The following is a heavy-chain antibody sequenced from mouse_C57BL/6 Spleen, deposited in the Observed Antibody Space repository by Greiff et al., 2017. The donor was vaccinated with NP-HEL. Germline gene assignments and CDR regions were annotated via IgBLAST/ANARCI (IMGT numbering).Heavy chain of an antibody. CDR2: SRNKANDYTT. CDR3: ARDALPSMDY. D-gene: IGHD5-5*01. J-gene: IGHJ4*01. CDR1: GFTFSDFY. Sequence: EVKLVESGGGLVQSGRSLRLSCATSGFTFSDFYMEWVRQAPGKGLEWIAASRNKANDYTTEYSASVKGRFIVSRDTSQSILYLPMNALRAEDTAIYYCARDALPSMDYWGQGTSVTVSS. V-gene: IGHV7-1*01.